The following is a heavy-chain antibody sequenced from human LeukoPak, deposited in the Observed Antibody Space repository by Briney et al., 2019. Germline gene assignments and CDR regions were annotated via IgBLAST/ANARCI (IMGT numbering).Heavy chain of an antibody. J-gene: IGHJ4*02. CDR2: IWYDGSNK. D-gene: IGHD3-10*01. CDR3: ARDGGFGELFNDY. Sequence: GGSLRLSCAASGFTFSSYGMHWVRQAPGKGLEWVAVIWYDGSNKYYADSVKGRFTISRDNSKNTLYLQMNSLRAEDTAVYYCARDGGFGELFNDYWGQGTQVTVSS. V-gene: IGHV3-33*01. CDR1: GFTFSSYG.